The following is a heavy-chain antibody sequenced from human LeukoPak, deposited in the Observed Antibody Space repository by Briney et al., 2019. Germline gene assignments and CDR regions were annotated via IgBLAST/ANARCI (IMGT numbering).Heavy chain of an antibody. Sequence: SETLSLTCAVSVGSISSSNWWSWVRQPPGKGLEWIGEIYHSGSTNYNPSLKSRVTISVDKSKNQFSLKLSSVTAADTAVYYCARSDLNDSSGYYLDYRGQGTLVTVSS. V-gene: IGHV4-4*02. D-gene: IGHD3-22*01. CDR1: VGSISSSNW. CDR2: IYHSGST. J-gene: IGHJ4*02. CDR3: ARSDLNDSSGYYLDY.